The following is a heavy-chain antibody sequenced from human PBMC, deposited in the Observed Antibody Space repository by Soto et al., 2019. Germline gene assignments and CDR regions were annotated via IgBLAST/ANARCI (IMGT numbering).Heavy chain of an antibody. CDR1: GFTFSSYS. J-gene: IGHJ6*02. Sequence: GGSLRLSCAASGFTFSSYSMNWVRQAPGKGLEWVSSISSSSSYIYYADSVKGRFTISRDNAKNSLYLQMNSLRAEDTAVYYCARDQGLRYFDWTPYGMDVWGQGTTVTVSS. V-gene: IGHV3-21*01. CDR3: ARDQGLRYFDWTPYGMDV. CDR2: ISSSSSYI. D-gene: IGHD3-9*01.